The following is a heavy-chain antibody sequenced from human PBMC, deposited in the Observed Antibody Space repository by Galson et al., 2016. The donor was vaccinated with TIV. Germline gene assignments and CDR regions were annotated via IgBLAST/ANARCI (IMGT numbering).Heavy chain of an antibody. Sequence: SLRLSCAASEFTFSNYAMSWVRQAPGKGLEWVSSITGSGDTTYYADSVKGRFTISRDNSKNTLSLQMNSLRGEDTAVYYCAKDGGPIVVVPAAAEFYYGMDLWGQGTTVTVSS. CDR3: AKDGGPIVVVPAAAEFYYGMDL. CDR2: ITGSGDTT. D-gene: IGHD2-2*01. CDR1: EFTFSNYA. J-gene: IGHJ6*02. V-gene: IGHV3-23*01.